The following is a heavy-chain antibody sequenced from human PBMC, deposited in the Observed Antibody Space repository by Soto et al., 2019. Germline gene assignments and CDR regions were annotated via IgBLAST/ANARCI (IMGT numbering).Heavy chain of an antibody. CDR3: ARDYISGWTRWFDP. V-gene: IGHV4-59*02. J-gene: IGHJ5*02. Sequence: SETLSLTCPVSGGSVTTYYWSWIRQPPGKGLEWIANINYSGSTNYNPSLKSRVTISVDTSKNQFSLKVSSVTAADTAVYYCARDYISGWTRWFDPWGQGTLVTVSS. CDR1: GGSVTTYY. CDR2: INYSGST. D-gene: IGHD6-19*01.